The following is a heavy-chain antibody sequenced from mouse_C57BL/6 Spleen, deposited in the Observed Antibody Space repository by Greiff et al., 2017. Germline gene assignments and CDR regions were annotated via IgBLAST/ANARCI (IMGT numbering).Heavy chain of an antibody. V-gene: IGHV2-3*01. Sequence: VKLVESGPGLVAPSQSLSITCTVSGFSLTSYGVSWVRQPPGKGLEWLGVIWGDGSTNYHSAPISRLSLSKDNSKSQVFLKLNSLQTDDTATYYWAKPHRHSWVAYWGQGTLVNVSA. CDR2: IWGDGST. CDR3: AKPHRHSWVAY. D-gene: IGHD6-1*01. CDR1: GFSLTSYG. J-gene: IGHJ3*01.